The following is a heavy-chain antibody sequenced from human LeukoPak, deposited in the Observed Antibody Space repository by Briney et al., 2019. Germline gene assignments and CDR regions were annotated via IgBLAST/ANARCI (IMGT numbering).Heavy chain of an antibody. V-gene: IGHV1-46*01. D-gene: IGHD5-24*01. CDR3: ARDNSVRDEAWWFNP. CDR2: ISPSGGST. Sequence: ASVKVSGKAFGYTFTSNYMHWVRQAPGQGPEGMGVISPSGGSTTYAQKFQGRVTLTRDMSTSTDYLELSSLRSEDTAVYYCARDNSVRDEAWWFNPWGQGTLVTVSS. CDR1: GYTFTSNY. J-gene: IGHJ5*02.